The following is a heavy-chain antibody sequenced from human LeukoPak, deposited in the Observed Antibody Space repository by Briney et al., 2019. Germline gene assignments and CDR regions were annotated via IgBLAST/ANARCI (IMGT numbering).Heavy chain of an antibody. D-gene: IGHD3-3*01. CDR2: ISDSGGST. Sequence: GGSLRLSCAVSGITLSNYGMSWVRQAPGKGLEWVAGISDSGGSTKYADSVKGRFTISRDNSKNMLYLQMNSLRADDTAVYYCARDLELSAVYYFDSWGQGTLVIVSS. CDR1: GITLSNYG. J-gene: IGHJ4*02. CDR3: ARDLELSAVYYFDS. V-gene: IGHV3-23*01.